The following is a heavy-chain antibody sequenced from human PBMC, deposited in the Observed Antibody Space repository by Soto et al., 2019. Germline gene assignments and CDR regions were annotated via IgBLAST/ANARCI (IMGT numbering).Heavy chain of an antibody. Sequence: GGSLRLSCAASGFTFSSYSMNWVRQAPGKGLEWVSYISSSSSTIYCADSVKGRFTISRDNAKNSLYLQMNSLRAEDTAVYYCARDLGYSSGWEDDAFDIWGQGTMVTVSS. CDR3: ARDLGYSSGWEDDAFDI. J-gene: IGHJ3*02. CDR1: GFTFSSYS. CDR2: ISSSSSTI. V-gene: IGHV3-48*01. D-gene: IGHD6-19*01.